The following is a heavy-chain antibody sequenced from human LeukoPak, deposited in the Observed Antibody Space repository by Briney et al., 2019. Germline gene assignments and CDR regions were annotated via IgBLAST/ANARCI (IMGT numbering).Heavy chain of an antibody. J-gene: IGHJ3*02. Sequence: SETLSLTCIVSGGSISSYYWSWIRQPPGKGLEWIGYIYYSGSTNYNPSLKSRVTISVDTSKNQFSLKLSSVTAADTAVYYCARVAISYYDILTGYYDAFDIWGQGTMVTVSS. CDR3: ARVAISYYDILTGYYDAFDI. D-gene: IGHD3-9*01. V-gene: IGHV4-59*12. CDR2: IYYSGST. CDR1: GGSISSYY.